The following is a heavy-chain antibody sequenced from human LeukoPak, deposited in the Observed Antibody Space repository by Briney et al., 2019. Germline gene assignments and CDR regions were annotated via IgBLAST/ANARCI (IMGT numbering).Heavy chain of an antibody. J-gene: IGHJ5*02. Sequence: ASETLSLTCTVSGGSISSYYWNWVRQPPGKGLEWIGNIYSSGSTDYNPSLKSRVTISLDTSKFRFSLRLNSVTAADTAVYYCARADPNASGYFYRFNWFDPWGQGTLVTVSS. D-gene: IGHD3-10*01. CDR1: GGSISSYY. CDR2: IYSSGST. CDR3: ARADPNASGYFYRFNWFDP. V-gene: IGHV4-59*01.